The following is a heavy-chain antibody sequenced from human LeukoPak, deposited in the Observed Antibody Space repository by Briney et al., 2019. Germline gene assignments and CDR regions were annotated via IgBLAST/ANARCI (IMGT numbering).Heavy chain of an antibody. J-gene: IGHJ6*03. CDR2: INPSGGST. CDR1: GYTFTSYY. CDR3: ARWGESGGSCPYCYYYYMDV. Sequence: ASVKVSCKASGYTFTSYYMHWVRQAPGQGLEWMGIINPSGGSTSYAQKFQGRVTMTRDMSTSTVYMELSSLRSEDTAVYYCARWGESGGSCPYCYYYYMDVWGKGTTVTVSS. D-gene: IGHD2-15*01. V-gene: IGHV1-46*01.